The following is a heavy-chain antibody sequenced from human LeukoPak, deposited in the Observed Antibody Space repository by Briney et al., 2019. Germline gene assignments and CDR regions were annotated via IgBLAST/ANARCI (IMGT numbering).Heavy chain of an antibody. CDR2: ISYDGINK. Sequence: GGSLRLSCAASGFTFSSYGMHWVRQAPGKGLEWVAVISYDGINKYYADSVKGRFTISRDNSKNTLSLQMNSLRDEDTAVYYCARDVVVTAIWYYFDYWGQGTLVTVSS. D-gene: IGHD2-21*02. J-gene: IGHJ4*02. CDR3: ARDVVVTAIWYYFDY. V-gene: IGHV3-30*19. CDR1: GFTFSSYG.